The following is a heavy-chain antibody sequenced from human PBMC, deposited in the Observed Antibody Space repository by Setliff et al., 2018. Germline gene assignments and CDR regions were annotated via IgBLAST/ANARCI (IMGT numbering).Heavy chain of an antibody. CDR3: ARYGGDVYRRADY. J-gene: IGHJ4*02. V-gene: IGHV7-4-1*02. CDR2: INTYTGSP. CDR1: GYTFTVYT. Sequence: ASVKVSCKVSGYTFTVYTMNWVRQAPGQGLEWMGWINTYTGSPTYAQGFTGRFVFSLDTSVSTAYLQISSLKTEDTAIYFCARYGGDVYRRADYWGQGTLVTVSS. D-gene: IGHD4-4*01.